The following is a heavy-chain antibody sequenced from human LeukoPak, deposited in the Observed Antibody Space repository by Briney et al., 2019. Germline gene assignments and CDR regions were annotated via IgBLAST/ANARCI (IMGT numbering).Heavy chain of an antibody. J-gene: IGHJ4*02. CDR2: ISASGGA. D-gene: IGHD3-10*01. V-gene: IGHV4-4*07. Sequence: PSETLSLTCAVSGGSLRTYSRSWIRQPAGKGLEWIGHISASGGANYNPSLKSRVTISVDTSKNQFSLRLRSVTAALTAVYYCAREVITMVRGVITVTGFDYWGQGTLVTVSS. CDR1: GGSLRTYS. CDR3: AREVITMVRGVITVTGFDY.